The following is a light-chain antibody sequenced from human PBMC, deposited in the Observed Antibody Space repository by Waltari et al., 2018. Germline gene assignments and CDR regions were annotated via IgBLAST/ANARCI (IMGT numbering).Light chain of an antibody. J-gene: IGLJ2*01. CDR2: EVS. Sequence: QSALTQPPSASGSPGQSVTISCTGTSSDVGGYNYVSWYQQHPGKAPKLMIYEVSKRPSGVPDRCAGSKSGNTASLTVSGLQAEDEADYSCSSYADSNNLGVFGGGTKLTVL. V-gene: IGLV2-8*01. CDR3: SSYADSNNLGV. CDR1: SSDVGGYNY.